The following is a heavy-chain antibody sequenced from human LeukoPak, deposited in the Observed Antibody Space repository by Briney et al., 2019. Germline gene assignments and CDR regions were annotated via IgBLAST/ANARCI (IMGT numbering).Heavy chain of an antibody. J-gene: IGHJ6*03. Sequence: KASETLSLTCAVYGGSFSGYYWSWIRQPPGKGLEWIGEINHSGSTNYNPSLKSRVTISLDTSKNQFSLKVSSVTAADTAVYYCARDYSNYESADYYYYMDVWGKGTTVTVSS. CDR2: INHSGST. V-gene: IGHV4-34*01. CDR3: ARDYSNYESADYYYYMDV. D-gene: IGHD4-11*01. CDR1: GGSFSGYY.